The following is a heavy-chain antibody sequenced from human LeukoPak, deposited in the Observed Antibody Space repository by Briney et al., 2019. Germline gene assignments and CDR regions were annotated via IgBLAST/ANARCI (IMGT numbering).Heavy chain of an antibody. D-gene: IGHD1-1*01. CDR3: ARYDGWYGMDV. CDR1: GGSVSSGSYY. Sequence: TSETLSLTCTVSGGSVSSGSYYWSWIRQPPGKGLEWIGYIYSSGSTKYNPSLKSRVTMSVDTSKNQFSLKLSSVTAADTAVYYCARYDGWYGMDVWGQGTTVTVSS. V-gene: IGHV4-61*01. CDR2: IYSSGST. J-gene: IGHJ6*02.